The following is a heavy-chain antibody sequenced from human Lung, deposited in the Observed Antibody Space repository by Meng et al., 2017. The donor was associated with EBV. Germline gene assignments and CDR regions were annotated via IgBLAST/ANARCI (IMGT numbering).Heavy chain of an antibody. CDR2: INHSGST. D-gene: IGHD5-18*01. CDR1: GGSFSGYY. Sequence: GQLQQWGAGLLKPSEPLSLPCAVYGGSFSGYYWSWIRQPPGKGLEWIGEINHSGSTNYNPSLKSRVTISVDTSKNQFSLKLSSVTAADTAVYYCARAVDTGYFNYWGQGTLVTVSS. CDR3: ARAVDTGYFNY. V-gene: IGHV4-34*01. J-gene: IGHJ4*02.